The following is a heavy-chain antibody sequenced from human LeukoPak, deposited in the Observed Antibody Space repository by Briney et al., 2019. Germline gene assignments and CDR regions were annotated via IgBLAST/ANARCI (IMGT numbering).Heavy chain of an antibody. CDR3: AKDRTAAGDYEDY. CDR1: GFTFSNYG. V-gene: IGHV3-30*02. D-gene: IGHD6-13*01. J-gene: IGHJ4*02. Sequence: AGGSLRLSCAASGFTFSNYGMHWVRQAPGKGLEWVALIRYDGSHISYADSVKGRFTISRDNSKNTLYLQMNSLRAEDTAVYYCAKDRTAAGDYEDYWGQGTLVTVSS. CDR2: IRYDGSHI.